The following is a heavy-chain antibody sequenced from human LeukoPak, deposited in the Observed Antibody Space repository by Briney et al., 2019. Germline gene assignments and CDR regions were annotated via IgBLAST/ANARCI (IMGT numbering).Heavy chain of an antibody. CDR2: ISSSSSYI. CDR3: ARASSGGAFDI. Sequence: KSGGSLRLSCAASEFSVSSNYMTWVRQAPGKGLEWVSSISSSSSYIYYADSVKGRFTISRDNAKNSLYLQMNSLRAEDTAVYYCARASSGGAFDIWGQGTMVTVSS. D-gene: IGHD4-23*01. CDR1: EFSVSSNY. V-gene: IGHV3-21*01. J-gene: IGHJ3*02.